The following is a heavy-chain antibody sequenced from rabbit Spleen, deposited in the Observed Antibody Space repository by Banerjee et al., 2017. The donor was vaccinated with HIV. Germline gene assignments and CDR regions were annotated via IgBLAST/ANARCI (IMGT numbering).Heavy chain of an antibody. J-gene: IGHJ6*01. D-gene: IGHD1-1*01. Sequence: QEQLEESGGGLVKPEGSLTLTCKASGFSFSDRDVMCWVRQAPGKGLEWIACINTATGKPVYASWAKGRFTISKTSSTTVTLQMTRLTAADTATYFCARDTSSSFSSYGMDLWGQGTLVTVS. CDR1: GFSFSDRDV. CDR2: INTATGKP. CDR3: ARDTSSSFSSYGMDL. V-gene: IGHV1S45*01.